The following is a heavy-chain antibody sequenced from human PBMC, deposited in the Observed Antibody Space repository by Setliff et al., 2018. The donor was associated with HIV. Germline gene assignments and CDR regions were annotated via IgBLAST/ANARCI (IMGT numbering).Heavy chain of an antibody. D-gene: IGHD6-19*01. CDR2: INPSGAIT. CDR1: GYIFTSYY. J-gene: IGHJ6*03. V-gene: IGHV1-46*01. Sequence: ASVKVSCKASGYIFTSYYVHWVRQAPGQGLEWMGIINPSGAITSYAQKFQGRVTMTRDMSTSTVYMELSSLRSEDTAVYYCARDSEYSSVPWERYYYQYMDVWGKGTTVTVSS. CDR3: ARDSEYSSVPWERYYYQYMDV.